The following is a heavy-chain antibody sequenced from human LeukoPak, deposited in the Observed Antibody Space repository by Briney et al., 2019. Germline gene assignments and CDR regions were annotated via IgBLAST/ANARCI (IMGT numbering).Heavy chain of an antibody. CDR1: GYTFTSYY. CDR2: MNPNSGNT. V-gene: IGHV1-8*02. Sequence: GASVKVSCKASGYTFTSYYMHWVRQATGQGLEWMGWMNPNSGNTGYAQKFQGRVTMTRNTSISTAYMELSSLRSEDTAVYYCARGPDNWMMGRLYYYYYGMDVWGQGTTVTVSS. J-gene: IGHJ6*02. CDR3: ARGPDNWMMGRLYYYYYGMDV. D-gene: IGHD1-20*01.